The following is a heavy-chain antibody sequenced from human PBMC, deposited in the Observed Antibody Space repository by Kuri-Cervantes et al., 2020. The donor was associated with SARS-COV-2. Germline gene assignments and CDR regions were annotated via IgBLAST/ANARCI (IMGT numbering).Heavy chain of an antibody. V-gene: IGHV3-23*01. D-gene: IGHD3-16*01. J-gene: IGHJ4*02. CDR1: TFTFNNYA. CDR3: ATVYTMGVSLD. CDR2: ISLPGGDT. Sequence: LSLTCAAPTFTFNNYALIWVRQAPGKGLEWVSSISLPGGDTNYADSVKSRFTISRDNSKDTLYLQMHTLRAEDTAVYYCATVYTMGVSLDWGQGTLVTVSS.